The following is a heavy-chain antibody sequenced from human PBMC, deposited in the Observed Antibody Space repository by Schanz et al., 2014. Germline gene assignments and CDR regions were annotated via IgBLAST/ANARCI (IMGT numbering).Heavy chain of an antibody. CDR2: IYYTGTT. V-gene: IGHV4-39*01. CDR1: GASISGSSDY. CDR3: ARRDNYLSAFDI. D-gene: IGHD4-4*01. Sequence: QLQLQESGPGLVKPSETLSLTCTVSGASISGSSDYWGWIRQSPGKGLEWIGNIYYTGTTYYNPSLKSRFSISVDTSKTRASLNLTSVTAADTAVFYCARRDNYLSAFDIWGQGTMVTVSS. J-gene: IGHJ3*02.